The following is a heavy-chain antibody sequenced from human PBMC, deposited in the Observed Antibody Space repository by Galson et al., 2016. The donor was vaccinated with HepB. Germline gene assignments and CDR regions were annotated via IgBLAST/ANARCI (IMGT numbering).Heavy chain of an antibody. CDR2: IYPGASGT. V-gene: IGHV5-51*01. Sequence: QSGAEVKKPGESLKISCQGSGYSFAKYWIVWVRQMPGKGLEWMGIIYPGASGTTYSPSFQGQVTISADKSISTAYLQWSSLKASDTAMYYCARQVGATHDHWGQGTLVTVSS. D-gene: IGHD1-26*01. J-gene: IGHJ4*02. CDR1: GYSFAKYW. CDR3: ARQVGATHDH.